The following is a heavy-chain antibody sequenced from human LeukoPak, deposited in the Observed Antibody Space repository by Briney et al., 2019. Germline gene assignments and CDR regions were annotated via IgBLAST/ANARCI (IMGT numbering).Heavy chain of an antibody. V-gene: IGHV4-31*03. CDR3: ARDPAGGAFDI. D-gene: IGHD1-14*01. CDR1: GGSISSGGYY. CDR2: IYDSGST. Sequence: SETLSLTCTVSGGSISSGGYYWSWIRQHPGKGLEWIGYIYDSGSTYYNPSLKSRVTISVDTSKNQFSLKLSSVTAADTAVYYCARDPAGGAFDIWGQGTMVTVSS. J-gene: IGHJ3*02.